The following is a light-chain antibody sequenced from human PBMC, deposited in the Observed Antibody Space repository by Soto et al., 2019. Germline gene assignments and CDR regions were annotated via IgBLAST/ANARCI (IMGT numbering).Light chain of an antibody. CDR1: QSVRSNY. Sequence: EIVLTQSPGTLSLSPGEGATLSCRASQSVRSNYLAWYQQKPGQAPRLLIYGASSRATGIPDRFSGSGSGTAFTLTISRLEPADFAVYYCQHYGGSPLYTFGQGTKLEIK. CDR3: QHYGGSPLYT. J-gene: IGKJ2*01. V-gene: IGKV3-20*01. CDR2: GAS.